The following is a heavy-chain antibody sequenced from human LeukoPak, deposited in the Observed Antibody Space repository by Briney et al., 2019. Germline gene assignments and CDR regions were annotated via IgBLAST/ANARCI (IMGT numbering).Heavy chain of an antibody. D-gene: IGHD4-11*01. CDR2: IYPGRSDT. CDR3: ARPLHDYSKYWFDP. Sequence: GESLKISCKGSGYTFTSYWIGWVRQMPGRGLGLMGIIYPGRSDTIYSPSFQGQVTISADKSISTAYLQWSSLKASDTAMYYCARPLHDYSKYWFDPWGQGTLVTVSS. V-gene: IGHV5-51*01. CDR1: GYTFTSYW. J-gene: IGHJ5*02.